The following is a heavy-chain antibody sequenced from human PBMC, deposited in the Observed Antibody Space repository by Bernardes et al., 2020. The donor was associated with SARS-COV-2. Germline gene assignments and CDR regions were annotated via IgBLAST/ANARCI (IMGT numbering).Heavy chain of an antibody. Sequence: GWSLRLSCVASGISFSNYAMSWVRQAPGRGLEWVSAITGTGDNTYYADSVKGRFTISRDNSKNTLYLHMNSLRAEDTAAYYCAREECYLLGLSYHYYGMDLWGHGPTVTGS. D-gene: IGHD2-15*01. J-gene: IGHJ6*02. CDR3: AREECYLLGLSYHYYGMDL. CDR1: GISFSNYA. V-gene: IGHV3-23*01. CDR2: ITGTGDNT.